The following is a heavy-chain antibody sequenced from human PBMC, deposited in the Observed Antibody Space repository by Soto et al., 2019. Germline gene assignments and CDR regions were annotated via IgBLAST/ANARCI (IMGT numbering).Heavy chain of an antibody. D-gene: IGHD3-10*01. V-gene: IGHV4-31*03. J-gene: IGHJ3*02. CDR3: ARDAESHAFDI. CDR1: GGSISSGGYY. CDR2: IYYSGST. Sequence: SETLSLTCTVSGGSISSGGYYWSWIRQHPGKGLEWIGYIYYSGSTYYNPSLKSRVTISVDTSKNQFSLKLSSVTAADTAVYYCARDAESHAFDIWGQGTMVTVSS.